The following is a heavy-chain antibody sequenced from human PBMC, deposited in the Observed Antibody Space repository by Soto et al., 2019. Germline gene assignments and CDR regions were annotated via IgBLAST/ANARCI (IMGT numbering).Heavy chain of an antibody. CDR2: ISSSSSTI. CDR3: ARGVTTYDFWSGPNHNWFDP. Sequence: GGSLRLSCAASGFTFSSYSMNWVRQAPGKGLEWVSYISSSSSTIYYADSVKGRFTISRDNAKNSLYLQMNSLRDEDTAVYYCARGVTTYDFWSGPNHNWFDPWGQGTLVTVSS. CDR1: GFTFSSYS. D-gene: IGHD3-3*01. V-gene: IGHV3-48*02. J-gene: IGHJ5*02.